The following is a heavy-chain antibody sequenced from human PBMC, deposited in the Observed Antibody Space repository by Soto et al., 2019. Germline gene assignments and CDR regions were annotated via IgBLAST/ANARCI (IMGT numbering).Heavy chain of an antibody. V-gene: IGHV3-53*01. CDR1: GFTVSNNY. J-gene: IGHJ4*02. D-gene: IGHD3-10*01. CDR2: IYSGGYT. Sequence: EVQLVESGGGLIQPGGSLRLSCAVSGFTVSNNYMSWVRQAPGKGLEGVSVIYSGGYTAYGDSVKGRFTISRDNSKNTLFLQMKTRGPAHPAVFYCATHPGGGGYWGQGTLVTVSS. CDR3: ATHPGGGGY.